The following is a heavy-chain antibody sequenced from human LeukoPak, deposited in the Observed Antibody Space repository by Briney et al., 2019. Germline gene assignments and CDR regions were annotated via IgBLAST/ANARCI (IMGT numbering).Heavy chain of an antibody. V-gene: IGHV3-7*03. J-gene: IGHJ4*02. D-gene: IGHD3-9*01. CDR2: IKQDGSEK. CDR3: AGGTGFIIKD. CDR1: GFTFSLYW. Sequence: GGSLRLSCAASGFTFSLYWMNWVRRAPGKGLEWVANIKQDGSEKNYVNSVKGRFTISRDNAKNSLYLQMNNLRVEDTAMYYCAGGTGFIIKDWGQGTLVTVSS.